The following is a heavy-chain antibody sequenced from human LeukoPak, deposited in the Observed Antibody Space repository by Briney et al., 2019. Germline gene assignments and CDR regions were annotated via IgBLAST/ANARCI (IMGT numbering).Heavy chain of an antibody. Sequence: GGSLRLSCAASGFTFTNYWMSWVRQAPGKGLELVANIKQDRSEKYYVDSVKGRFTISRDNAKNSVYLQMNSLRAEDTAVYYCARAFKVPSWYFDLWGRGTLVTVSS. J-gene: IGHJ2*01. CDR2: IKQDRSEK. V-gene: IGHV3-7*03. CDR3: ARAFKVPSWYFDL. CDR1: GFTFTNYW.